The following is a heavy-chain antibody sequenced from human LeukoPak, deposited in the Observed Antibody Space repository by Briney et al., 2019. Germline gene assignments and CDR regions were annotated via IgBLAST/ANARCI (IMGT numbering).Heavy chain of an antibody. D-gene: IGHD5-12*01. CDR1: GFTFSSYW. CDR3: ARGARSGYAKY. Sequence: GGSLRLSCAASGFTFSSYWMSWVRQAPGKGLERVANIKQDGSEKYYVDSVKGRFTISRDNAKNSLYLQMNSLRAEDTAVYYCARGARSGYAKYWGQGTLVTVSS. CDR2: IKQDGSEK. V-gene: IGHV3-7*01. J-gene: IGHJ4*02.